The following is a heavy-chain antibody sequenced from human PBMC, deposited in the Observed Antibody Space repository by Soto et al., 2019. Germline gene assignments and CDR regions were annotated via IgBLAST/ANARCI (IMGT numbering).Heavy chain of an antibody. CDR2: ISYDGSNK. CDR3: AGSDYGDYVYAFDI. Sequence: LRLSCAASGFTFSSYAMHWVRQAPGKGLEWVAVISYDGSNKYYADSVKGRFTISRDNAKNSLYLQMNSLRAEDTAVYYCAGSDYGDYVYAFDIWGQGTMVTVSS. CDR1: GFTFSSYA. V-gene: IGHV3-30-3*01. J-gene: IGHJ3*02. D-gene: IGHD4-17*01.